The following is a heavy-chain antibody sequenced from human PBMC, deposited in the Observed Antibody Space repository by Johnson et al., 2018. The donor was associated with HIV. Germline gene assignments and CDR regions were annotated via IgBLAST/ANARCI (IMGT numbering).Heavy chain of an antibody. Sequence: QVQLVESGGGVVQPGRSLRLSCAASGFTFSSYGMHWVRQAPGKGLESVAVIWYDGSNKYYADSVKGRFTISRDNSKNTLYLQMNSLRAEDTAVYYCAKVSGYYDSLSAGWAFDIWGQGTMVTVSS. CDR1: GFTFSSYG. D-gene: IGHD3-22*01. CDR3: AKVSGYYDSLSAGWAFDI. CDR2: IWYDGSNK. V-gene: IGHV3-33*06. J-gene: IGHJ3*02.